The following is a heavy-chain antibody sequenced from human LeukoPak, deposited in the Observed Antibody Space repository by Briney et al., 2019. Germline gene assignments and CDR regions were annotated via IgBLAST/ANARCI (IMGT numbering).Heavy chain of an antibody. V-gene: IGHV3-7*04. D-gene: IGHD7-27*01. CDR2: IKQDGSEK. CDR3: GRFTRSGDSVY. CDR1: GFTFSSYW. Sequence: GGSLRLSCAASGFTFSSYWMSWVRQAPGKGREWVANIKQDGSEKQYVDSVKGRFAISRDNDETSLYLQMHSLRAEDTAVYYCGRFTRSGDSVYWGQGTLVTVSS. J-gene: IGHJ4*02.